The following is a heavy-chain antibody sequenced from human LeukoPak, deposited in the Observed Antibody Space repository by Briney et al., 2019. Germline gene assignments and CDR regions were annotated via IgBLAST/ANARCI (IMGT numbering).Heavy chain of an antibody. V-gene: IGHV3-48*04. J-gene: IGHJ6*03. D-gene: IGHD5-18*01. CDR3: ARALSAMVETYYYYYMDV. Sequence: GGSLRLSCAASGFTFSSYSMNWVRQAPGKGLEWVSYISSSGSTIYYADSVKGRFTISRDNAKNSLYLQMNSLRAEDTAVYYCARALSAMVETYYYYYMDVWGKGTTVTVSS. CDR2: ISSSGSTI. CDR1: GFTFSSYS.